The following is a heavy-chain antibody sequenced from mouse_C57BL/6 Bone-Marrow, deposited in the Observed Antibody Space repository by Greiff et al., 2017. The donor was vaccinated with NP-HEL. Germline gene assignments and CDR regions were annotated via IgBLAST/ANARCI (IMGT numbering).Heavy chain of an antibody. CDR3: ARHGDDVGSSYGYFDV. J-gene: IGHJ1*03. CDR2: FYPGSGSI. CDR1: GYTFTEYT. Sequence: VQLHQSGAELVKPGASVKLSCKASGYTFTEYTIHWVKQRSGQGLEWIGWFYPGSGSIKYNEKFKDKATLTAGKSSSTVYMDLSRLTSEDSAVYFCARHGDDVGSSYGYFDVWGTGTTVTVSS. V-gene: IGHV1-62-2*01. D-gene: IGHD1-1*01.